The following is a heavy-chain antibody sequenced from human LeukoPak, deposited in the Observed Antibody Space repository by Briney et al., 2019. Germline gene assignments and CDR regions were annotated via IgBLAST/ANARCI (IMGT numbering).Heavy chain of an antibody. D-gene: IGHD3-22*01. CDR3: ARSWDNYYDSSGYYSFGY. V-gene: IGHV4-59*12. CDR1: GGSISSYY. CDR2: IYYSGST. J-gene: IGHJ4*02. Sequence: SETLSLTCTVSGGSISSYYWSWIRQPPGKGLEWIGSIYYSGSTYYNPSLKSRVTISVDTSKNQFSLKLSSVTAADTAVYYCARSWDNYYDSSGYYSFGYWGQGTLVTVSS.